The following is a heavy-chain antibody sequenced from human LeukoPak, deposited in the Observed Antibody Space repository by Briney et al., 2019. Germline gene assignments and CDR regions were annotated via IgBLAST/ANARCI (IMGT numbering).Heavy chain of an antibody. CDR2: ISYDGSNK. D-gene: IGHD3-3*01. J-gene: IGHJ4*02. CDR1: GFTFSSYA. Sequence: GGSLRLSCAASGFTFSSYAMHWVRQAPGKGLEWVAVISYDGSNKYYADSVKGRFTISRDNSKNTLYLQMNSLRAEDTAVYYCARGLFWSGYKDYFDYWGQGTLVTVSS. V-gene: IGHV3-30-3*01. CDR3: ARGLFWSGYKDYFDY.